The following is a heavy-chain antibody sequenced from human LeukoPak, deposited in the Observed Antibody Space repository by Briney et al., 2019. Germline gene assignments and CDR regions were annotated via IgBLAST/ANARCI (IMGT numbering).Heavy chain of an antibody. D-gene: IGHD6-13*01. CDR3: ARDSFSSSWYVLDY. CDR2: IYYTGNT. V-gene: IGHV4-59*12. Sequence: SETLSLTCTVSGGSISNYYWNWIRQPPGKGLEWIGYIYYTGNTNYNPSLKSRVTISVDTSKNQFSLKLSSVTAADTAVYYCARDSFSSSWYVLDYWGQGTLVTVSS. J-gene: IGHJ4*02. CDR1: GGSISNYY.